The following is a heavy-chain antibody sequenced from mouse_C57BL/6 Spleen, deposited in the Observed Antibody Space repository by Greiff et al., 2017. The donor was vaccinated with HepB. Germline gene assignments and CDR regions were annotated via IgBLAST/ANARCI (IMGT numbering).Heavy chain of an antibody. V-gene: IGHV1-82*01. CDR1: GYAFSSSW. Sequence: VQLQQSGPELVKPGASVKISCKASGYAFSSSWMNWVKQRPGKGLEWIGRIYPGDGDTNYNGKFKGKATLTADKSSSTAYMQLSSLTSEDSAVYFCARDGYLIAMDYWGQGTSVTVSS. J-gene: IGHJ4*01. D-gene: IGHD2-3*01. CDR2: IYPGDGDT. CDR3: ARDGYLIAMDY.